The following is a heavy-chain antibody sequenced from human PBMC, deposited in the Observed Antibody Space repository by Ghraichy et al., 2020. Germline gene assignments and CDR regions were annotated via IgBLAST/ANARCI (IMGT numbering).Heavy chain of an antibody. J-gene: IGHJ4*02. Sequence: SQTLSLTCTVFGGSVSSSRYYWGWFRQPPGKGLEWIGNIYYNGITYYNPSLESRVTISIDTSKNQFSLKLSSVTAPETAVYYFARSTSTAFDYWGPGTPVPVSS. CDR1: GGSVSSSRYY. CDR3: ARSTSTAFDY. V-gene: IGHV4-39*01. D-gene: IGHD1-1*01. CDR2: IYYNGIT.